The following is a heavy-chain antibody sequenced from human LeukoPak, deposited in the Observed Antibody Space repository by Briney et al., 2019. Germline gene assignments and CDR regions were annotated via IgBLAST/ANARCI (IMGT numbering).Heavy chain of an antibody. Sequence: SETLSLTCAVYGGSFSGYYWSWIRQPPGKGLEWIGGTNHSRTTNYNPSLKSRVTISVDTSKNQFSLKLSSVTAADTAVYYCARDVDATSGWFDPWGQGTLVTVSS. CDR1: GGSFSGYY. CDR3: ARDVDATSGWFDP. D-gene: IGHD2-15*01. CDR2: TNHSRTT. J-gene: IGHJ5*02. V-gene: IGHV4-34*01.